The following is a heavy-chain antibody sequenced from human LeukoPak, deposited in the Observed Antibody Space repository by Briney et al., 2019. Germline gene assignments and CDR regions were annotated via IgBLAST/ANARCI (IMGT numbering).Heavy chain of an antibody. V-gene: IGHV4-59*01. CDR2: IYYSGST. D-gene: IGHD3-16*01. CDR3: ARDSSWVHVYYGMDV. J-gene: IGHJ6*02. Sequence: SETLSLTCTVSGGSISSYYWSWIRQPPGKGLEWIGYIYYSGSTNYNPSLKSRVSISVDTSKKQFSLKLSSVTAADTAVYYCARDSSWVHVYYGMDVWGQGTTVTVSS. CDR1: GGSISSYY.